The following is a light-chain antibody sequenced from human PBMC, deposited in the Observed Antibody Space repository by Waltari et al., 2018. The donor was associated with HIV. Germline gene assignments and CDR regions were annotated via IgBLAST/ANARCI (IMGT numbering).Light chain of an antibody. CDR3: STWDERLNGVV. V-gene: IGLV1-44*01. CDR2: ADA. Sequence: QSVLTQPPSASGAPGPRVSISCSGSTPNIGSSNVNLYQQFYRAAPKLLIYADAQRPSGVPDRFSGSKSGTSASLVISGLQSEDEADYYCSTWDERLNGVVFGGGTRLTVV. CDR1: TPNIGSSN. J-gene: IGLJ2*01.